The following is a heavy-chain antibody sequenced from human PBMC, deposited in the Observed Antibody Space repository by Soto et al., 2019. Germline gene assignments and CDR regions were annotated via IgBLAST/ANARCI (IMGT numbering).Heavy chain of an antibody. CDR3: AKARLWFGELFYFDY. J-gene: IGHJ4*01. V-gene: IGHV3-23*01. D-gene: IGHD3-10*01. CDR1: GFTFSSYA. Sequence: GGSLRLSCAASGFTFSSYAMSWVRQAPGKGLEWVSAISGSGGSTYYADSVKGRFTISRDNSKNTLYLQMNSLRAEDTAVYYCAKARLWFGELFYFDYWGHGTLVTVSS. CDR2: ISGSGGST.